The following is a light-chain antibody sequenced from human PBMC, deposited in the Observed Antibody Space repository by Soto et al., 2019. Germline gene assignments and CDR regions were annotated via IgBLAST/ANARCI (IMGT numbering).Light chain of an antibody. Sequence: DIPMTQSPSSLSASVGDRVTITCRARQDISVYLAWYQQKPGKVPKLLIYSASTLQSGVPSRFSGSGSGTDFTLTISSLQPEDVATYYCQKFNTAPLTFGQGTRLEIK. V-gene: IGKV1-27*01. CDR2: SAS. J-gene: IGKJ5*01. CDR1: QDISVY. CDR3: QKFNTAPLT.